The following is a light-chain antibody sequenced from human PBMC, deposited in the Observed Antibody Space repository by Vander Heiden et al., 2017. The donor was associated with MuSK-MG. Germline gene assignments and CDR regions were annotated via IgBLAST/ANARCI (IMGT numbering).Light chain of an antibody. CDR2: DAS. CDR1: QSVSSY. Sequence: EIVLTQSPATLSLSPGERATLSCRASQSVSSYLAWYQQKPGQAPRLLIYDASNRATGIPARFSGSGSGTDFTLTISSLEPEDLAVYYCHQRSNWHFTFGHWTKVDMK. J-gene: IGKJ3*01. CDR3: HQRSNWHFT. V-gene: IGKV3-11*01.